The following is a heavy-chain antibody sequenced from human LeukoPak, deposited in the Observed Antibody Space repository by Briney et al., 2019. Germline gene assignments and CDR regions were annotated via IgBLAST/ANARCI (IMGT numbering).Heavy chain of an antibody. CDR3: ARGVTATPSGNWFDP. CDR1: GGSISSYY. V-gene: IGHV4-34*01. Sequence: SETLSLTCTVSGGSISSYYWGWIRQPPGKGLEWIGEINHSGSTNYNPSLKSRVTISVDTSKNQFSLKLSSVTAADTAVYYCARGVTATPSGNWFDPWGQGTPVTVSS. D-gene: IGHD2-21*02. J-gene: IGHJ5*02. CDR2: INHSGST.